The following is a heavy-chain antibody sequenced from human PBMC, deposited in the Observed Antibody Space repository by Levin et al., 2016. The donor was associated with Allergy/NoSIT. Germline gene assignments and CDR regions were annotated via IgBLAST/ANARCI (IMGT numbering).Heavy chain of an antibody. D-gene: IGHD6-19*01. J-gene: IGHJ6*02. Sequence: SVKVSCKASGFTLTSSAVQWVRQARGQRLEWIGWIVVANGNTDSAEKFQERVTFTRDTSAGTAYMELSSLTSEDTAVYYCAAGPKQSVALYYYYYGMDIWGQGTTVTVSS. CDR3: AAGPKQSVALYYYYYGMDI. V-gene: IGHV1-58*01. CDR2: IVVANGNT. CDR1: GFTLTSSA.